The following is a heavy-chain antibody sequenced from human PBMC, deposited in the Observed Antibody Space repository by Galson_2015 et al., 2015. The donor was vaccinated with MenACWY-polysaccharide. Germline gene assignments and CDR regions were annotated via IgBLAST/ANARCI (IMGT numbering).Heavy chain of an antibody. Sequence: SLRLSCAASGFTFSTYWMHWVRQAPGKGLVWVSRIKSDGSSTNYADSVKGRFTISRDNAKNTLYLQMNSLRAEDTAVYYCARHPNVLRYFDWGQGTLVTVSS. CDR2: IKSDGSST. CDR3: ARHPNVLRYFD. D-gene: IGHD3-9*01. J-gene: IGHJ4*02. CDR1: GFTFSTYW. V-gene: IGHV3-74*01.